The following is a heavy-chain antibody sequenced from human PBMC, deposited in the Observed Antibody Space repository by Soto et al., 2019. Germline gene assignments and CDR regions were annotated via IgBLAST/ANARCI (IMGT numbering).Heavy chain of an antibody. J-gene: IGHJ4*02. D-gene: IGHD1-1*01. CDR2: IYYSGST. Sequence: XETLSLTCTVSGCSISSYNWSWLRQPPGKGLEWIGYIYYSGSTNYNPSLKSRVTISVDTSKNQFSLKLSSVSAADTAMYYCARVQAGTIDYWGQGALVTVSS. CDR1: GCSISSYN. V-gene: IGHV4-59*01. CDR3: ARVQAGTIDY.